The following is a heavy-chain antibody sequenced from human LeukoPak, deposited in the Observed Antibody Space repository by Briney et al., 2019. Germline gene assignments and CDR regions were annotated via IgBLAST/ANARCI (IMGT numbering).Heavy chain of an antibody. CDR1: GFTFSTYW. CDR3: ATDRDNSDWQKRFDS. CDR2: INQDASEI. J-gene: IGHJ4*02. Sequence: GGSLRLSCAASGFTFSTYWMNWYRQAPGRGLEWVGNINQDASEINYVDSVRGRFTISRDNAKNSLHLQMNSLRAEDTAVYYCATDRDNSDWQKRFDSWGQGTLVTVTP. V-gene: IGHV3-7*01. D-gene: IGHD2-21*02.